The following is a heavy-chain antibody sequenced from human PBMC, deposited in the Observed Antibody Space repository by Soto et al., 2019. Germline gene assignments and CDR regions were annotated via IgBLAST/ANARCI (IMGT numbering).Heavy chain of an antibody. D-gene: IGHD3-22*01. CDR3: ARVPLFSGSVVLISSYGMHV. CDR2: MNPNSGNT. Sequence: ASVRVSCKASGDTFTSYDINWVGQASGQGLEWMGWMNPNSGNTGYAQKFQGRVTMTRNTSISTAYMELSSLRSEDTAVYYCARVPLFSGSVVLISSYGMHVSDPATTGTRSS. V-gene: IGHV1-8*01. CDR1: GDTFTSYD. J-gene: IGHJ6*02.